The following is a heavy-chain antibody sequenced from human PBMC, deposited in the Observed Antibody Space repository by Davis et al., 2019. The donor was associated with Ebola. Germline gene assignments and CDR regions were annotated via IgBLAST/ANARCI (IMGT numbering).Heavy chain of an antibody. J-gene: IGHJ3*02. V-gene: IGHV1-2*02. CDR1: GDTFKTYF. CDR3: ASGLGWELLRRNEAFDI. Sequence: ASVKVSCKASGDTFKTYFIHWVRQAPGQGLEWMGWINANNGATRSAENFQGRVTMTRDTSISTAYMEVNTLRSDDTAVYYCASGLGWELLRRNEAFDIWGRGTLVTVSS. D-gene: IGHD4-23*01. CDR2: INANNGAT.